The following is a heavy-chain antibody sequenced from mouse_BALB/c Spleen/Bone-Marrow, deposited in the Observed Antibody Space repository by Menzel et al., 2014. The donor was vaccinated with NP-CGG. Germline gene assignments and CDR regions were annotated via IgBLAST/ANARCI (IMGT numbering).Heavy chain of an antibody. CDR1: GFSLSRYS. Sequence: VKLMESGPGLVAPSQSLSITCTVSGFSLSRYSVHWVRQPPGKGLEWLGMIWGGGSTDYNSALKSRLSISKYNSKSQVFLKMNSLQTDDTAMYSCARVVATDWYFDVWGAGTTVTVSS. V-gene: IGHV2-6-4*01. CDR2: IWGGGST. D-gene: IGHD1-1*01. J-gene: IGHJ1*01. CDR3: ARVVATDWYFDV.